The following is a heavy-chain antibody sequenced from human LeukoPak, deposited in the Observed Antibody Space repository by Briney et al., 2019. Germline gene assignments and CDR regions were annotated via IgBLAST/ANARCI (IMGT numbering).Heavy chain of an antibody. Sequence: LETLSLTCSVSGDSVTSYYWSWIRQPPGKGLEWIGYVSSDGTTNYTPSLRSRVIMSVDTAKNHISLNLTSLTAADTAIYYCARLDCTGDGCYNHWGRGTLVTV. CDR3: ARLDCTGDGCYNH. CDR2: VSSDGTT. J-gene: IGHJ4*02. D-gene: IGHD2-8*02. CDR1: GDSVTSYY. V-gene: IGHV4-59*08.